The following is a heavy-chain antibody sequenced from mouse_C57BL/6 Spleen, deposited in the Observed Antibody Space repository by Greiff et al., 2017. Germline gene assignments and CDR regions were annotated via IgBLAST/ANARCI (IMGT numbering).Heavy chain of an antibody. CDR1: GFSLTSYG. CDR3: ARRYYAMDY. V-gene: IGHV2-2*01. CDR2: IWSGGST. Sequence: QVQLQESGPGLVQPSQSLSITCTVSGFSLTSYGVHWVRQSPGKGLEWLGVIWSGGSTDYNAAFISRLSISKDNSKSQVFVKMNSLQADDTAIYYCARRYYAMDYWGQGTSVTVSS. J-gene: IGHJ4*01.